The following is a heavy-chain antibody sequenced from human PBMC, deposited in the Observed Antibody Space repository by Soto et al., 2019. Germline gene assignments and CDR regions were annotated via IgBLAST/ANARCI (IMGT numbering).Heavy chain of an antibody. Sequence: SCPTLVNPTQTLTLTCTFSGFSLSTSGVGVGWIRQPPGKALEWLALIYWNDDKRYSPSLKSRLTITKDTSKNQVVLTMTNMDPVDTATYYCAHSGERSTMVMGAGWYFDLWGRGTLVTVSS. CDR1: GFSLSTSGVG. V-gene: IGHV2-5*01. CDR3: AHSGERSTMVMGAGWYFDL. J-gene: IGHJ2*01. CDR2: IYWNDDK. D-gene: IGHD3-10*01.